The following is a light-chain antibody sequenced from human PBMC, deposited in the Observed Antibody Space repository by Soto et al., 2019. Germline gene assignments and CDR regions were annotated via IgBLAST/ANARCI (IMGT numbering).Light chain of an antibody. Sequence: DIQMTQSPPFLSASVGDRVSMTCRASQGVNRWLAWYQQKPGKAPRLPIYATSTLQSGVPSRFSGSGSGADFTLTISSLQPEDFATYFCQQSISFPLTFGGGTKVEIK. CDR2: ATS. J-gene: IGKJ4*01. CDR1: QGVNRW. V-gene: IGKV1-12*01. CDR3: QQSISFPLT.